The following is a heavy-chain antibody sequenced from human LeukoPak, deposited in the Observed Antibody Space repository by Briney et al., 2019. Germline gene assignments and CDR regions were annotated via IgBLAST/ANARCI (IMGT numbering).Heavy chain of an antibody. V-gene: IGHV4-34*01. CDR1: GGSFSGYY. CDR2: INHSGST. D-gene: IGHD6-19*01. CDR3: ASGRWYSSGWFGY. Sequence: SETLSLTCAVYGGSFSGYYWSWIRQPPGKGLEWIGEINHSGSTNYNPSLKSRVTISVDTSKNQFSLKLSSVTAADTAVYYCASGRWYSSGWFGYWGQGTLVTVSS. J-gene: IGHJ4*02.